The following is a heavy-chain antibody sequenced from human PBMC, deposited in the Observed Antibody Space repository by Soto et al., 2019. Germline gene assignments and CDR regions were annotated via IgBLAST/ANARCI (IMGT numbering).Heavy chain of an antibody. CDR3: AKVTSRESGYSYGKSDY. CDR1: GFTFSSYA. Sequence: PGGSLGLSWAASGFTFSSYAINWVRQAPGKGLQWVSAINDVGYSTYYADSVKGRFTISRDNSKNTLYLQMSSLSAEDTAVYFCAKVTSRESGYSYGKSDYWGQGTPVTVSS. CDR2: INDVGYST. V-gene: IGHV3-23*01. D-gene: IGHD5-18*01. J-gene: IGHJ4*02.